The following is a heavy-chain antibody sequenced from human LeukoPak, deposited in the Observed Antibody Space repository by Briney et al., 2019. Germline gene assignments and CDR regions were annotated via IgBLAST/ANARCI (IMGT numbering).Heavy chain of an antibody. D-gene: IGHD2-15*01. CDR1: GFTFSDYV. J-gene: IGHJ4*02. V-gene: IGHV3-23*01. CDR2: ITASGDRT. CDR3: ARRGIVVIVSASDY. Sequence: PGESLRLSCAASGFTFSDYVMIWVRQAPGKGLEWVSGITASGDRTYYADSVQGRFTMSRDNSKNTVYLQMNSLRVDDTAVYYCARRGIVVIVSASDYWGQGTLVTVSS.